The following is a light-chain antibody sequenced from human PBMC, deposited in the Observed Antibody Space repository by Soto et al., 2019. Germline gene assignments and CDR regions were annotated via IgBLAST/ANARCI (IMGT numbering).Light chain of an antibody. J-gene: IGKJ1*01. Sequence: DIQMTQSPSSLSASLGDRVTITCRASQSISTYLNWYEQKPGKAPKLLIYKASSLESGVPSRFSGSGSGTEFTLTISSLQPDDFATYYCQQYNSYSTFGQGTKVDI. CDR2: KAS. CDR1: QSISTY. CDR3: QQYNSYST. V-gene: IGKV1-5*03.